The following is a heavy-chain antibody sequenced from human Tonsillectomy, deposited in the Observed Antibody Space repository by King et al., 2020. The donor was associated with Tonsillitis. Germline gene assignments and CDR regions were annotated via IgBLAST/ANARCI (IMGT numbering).Heavy chain of an antibody. D-gene: IGHD3-22*01. V-gene: IGHV3-30*18. J-gene: IGHJ4*02. CDR2: ISYDGSNK. CDR3: AKEYFDTTRYYFDY. CDR1: GFTFSNYG. Sequence: VQLVESGGGVVQPGRSLRLSCAASGFTFSNYGMHWVRQAPGKGLEWVAVISYDGSNKYYPDSVKGRFTISRDNSKNTLYLQMNSLRAEDTAVYYCAKEYFDTTRYYFDYWGQGTLVTVSS.